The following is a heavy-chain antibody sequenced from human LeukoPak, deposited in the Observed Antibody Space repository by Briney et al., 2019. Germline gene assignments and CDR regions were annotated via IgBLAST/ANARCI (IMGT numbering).Heavy chain of an antibody. J-gene: IGHJ5*02. D-gene: IGHD2-2*03. CDR1: GGSISSGNW. Sequence: PSETLXLTCAVSGGSISSGNWWSWVRQPPGKGLEWIGQIYHSGSTNYNPSLKSRVTISVEKSKNQFSLKLSSVTAADTAVYYCARHRGYCSSTSCSYNWFDPWGQGTLVTVSS. CDR3: ARHRGYCSSTSCSYNWFDP. V-gene: IGHV4-4*02. CDR2: IYHSGST.